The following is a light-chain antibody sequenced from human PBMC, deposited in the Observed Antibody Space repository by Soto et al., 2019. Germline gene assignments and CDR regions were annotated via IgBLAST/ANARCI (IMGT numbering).Light chain of an antibody. CDR2: GAS. CDR3: QQYNNWPRT. V-gene: IGKV3D-15*01. CDR1: QSVSSSY. Sequence: EIVMTQSPATLSVSPGERATLSCRASQSVSSSYLAWYQQKPGQAPRLLMYGASSRATGIPDRLSGSGSGTEFTLTINSLQSEDFAVYYCQQYNNWPRTFGQGTKVDNK. J-gene: IGKJ1*01.